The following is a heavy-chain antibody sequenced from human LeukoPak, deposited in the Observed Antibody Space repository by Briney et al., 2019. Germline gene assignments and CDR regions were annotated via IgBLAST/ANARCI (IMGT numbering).Heavy chain of an antibody. CDR2: ISAYNGNT. CDR3: ARVTIRSWYDQPGFDP. Sequence: ASVKVSCKASGYTFTGYYMHWVRQAPGQGLEWMGWISAYNGNTNYAQKLQGRVTMTTDTSTSTAYMELRSLRSDDTAVYYCARVTIRSWYDQPGFDPWGQGTLVTVSS. CDR1: GYTFTGYY. V-gene: IGHV1-18*04. D-gene: IGHD6-13*01. J-gene: IGHJ5*02.